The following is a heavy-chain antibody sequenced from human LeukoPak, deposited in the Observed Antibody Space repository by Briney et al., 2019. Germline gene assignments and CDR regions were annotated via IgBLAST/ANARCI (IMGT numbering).Heavy chain of an antibody. CDR2: ISSSSSYI. J-gene: IGHJ4*02. V-gene: IGHV3-21*01. Sequence: PVGSLRLSCAASGFTFSSYSMNWVRQAPGKGLEWVSSISSSSSYIYYADSVKGRFTISRDNAKNSLYLQMNSLRAEDTAVYYCARDSIYSSGWFNYFDYWGQGTLVTVSS. CDR3: ARDSIYSSGWFNYFDY. CDR1: GFTFSSYS. D-gene: IGHD6-19*01.